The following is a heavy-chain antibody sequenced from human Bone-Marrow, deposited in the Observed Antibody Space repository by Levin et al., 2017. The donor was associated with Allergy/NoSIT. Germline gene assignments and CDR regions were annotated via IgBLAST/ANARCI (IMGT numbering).Heavy chain of an antibody. CDR3: ASITIFGVVTRDAFDI. V-gene: IGHV4-30-2*01. D-gene: IGHD3-3*01. CDR1: GGSISSGGYS. CDR2: IYHSGST. Sequence: SCAVSGGSISSGGYSWSWIRQPPGQGLEWIGYIYHSGSTYYNPSLKSRVTISVDRSKNQFSLKLSSVTAADTAVYYCASITIFGVVTRDAFDIWGQGTMVTVSS. J-gene: IGHJ3*02.